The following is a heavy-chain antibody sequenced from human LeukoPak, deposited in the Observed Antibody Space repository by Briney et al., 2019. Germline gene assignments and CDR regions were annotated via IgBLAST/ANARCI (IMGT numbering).Heavy chain of an antibody. J-gene: IGHJ4*02. D-gene: IGHD3-10*01. CDR1: GFTFGDYA. Sequence: GGSLRLSCTASGFTFGDYAMSWVRQAPGKGLEWVGFIRSKAYGGTTEYAASVKGRFTISGDDSKSIAYLQMNSLKTEDTAVYYCTRPAAAYGSGSYYNVVPYWGQGTLVTVSS. CDR3: TRPAAAYGSGSYYNVVPY. V-gene: IGHV3-49*04. CDR2: IRSKAYGGTT.